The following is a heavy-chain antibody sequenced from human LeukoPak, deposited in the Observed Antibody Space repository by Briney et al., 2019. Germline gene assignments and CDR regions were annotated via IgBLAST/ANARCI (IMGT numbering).Heavy chain of an antibody. D-gene: IGHD6-19*01. Sequence: SETLSLTCTVSGGSISSYYWSWIRQPPGKGLEWIGYIYYSGSTNYNPSLNSRVTISVDTSKNQFSLKLSSGTAADTAVYYCARASGYSSGWAIDYWGQGTLVTVSS. J-gene: IGHJ4*02. CDR1: GGSISSYY. CDR2: IYYSGST. V-gene: IGHV4-59*01. CDR3: ARASGYSSGWAIDY.